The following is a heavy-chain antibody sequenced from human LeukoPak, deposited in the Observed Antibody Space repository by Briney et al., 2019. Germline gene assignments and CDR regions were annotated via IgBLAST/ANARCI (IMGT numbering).Heavy chain of an antibody. CDR2: IRYDGSNK. CDR1: GFTFSSYG. D-gene: IGHD2-2*01. V-gene: IGHV3-30*02. J-gene: IGHJ4*02. Sequence: HPGGSLRLSCAASGFTFSSYGMHWVRQAPGKGLEWVAFIRYDGSNKYYADSVKGRFTISRDNSKNTLYLQMNSLRSDDTAVYYCARVGYCSSTSCYLSDYWGQGTLVTVSS. CDR3: ARVGYCSSTSCYLSDY.